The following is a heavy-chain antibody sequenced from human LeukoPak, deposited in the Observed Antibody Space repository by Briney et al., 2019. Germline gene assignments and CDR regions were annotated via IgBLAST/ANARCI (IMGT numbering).Heavy chain of an antibody. CDR2: ISYDGSNK. CDR3: ARELGSYSPYYYYYGMDV. CDR1: GFTFSSYA. J-gene: IGHJ6*02. V-gene: IGHV3-30-3*01. Sequence: PGGSLRLSCAASGFTFSSYAMHWVRQAPGKGLEWVAVISYDGSNKYYADSVKGRFTISRDNSKNTLYLQMNSLRAEDTAVYYCARELGSYSPYYYYYGMDVWGQGTTVTVSS. D-gene: IGHD1-26*01.